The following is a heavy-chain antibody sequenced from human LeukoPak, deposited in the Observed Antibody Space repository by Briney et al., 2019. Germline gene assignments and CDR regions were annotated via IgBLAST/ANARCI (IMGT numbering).Heavy chain of an antibody. D-gene: IGHD4-17*01. Sequence: GGSLRLSCAASGFTFSSYAMHWVRQAPGKGLGWVAVISYDGSNKYYADSVKGRFTISRDNSKNTLYLQMNSLRAEDTAVYYCARVRYDYGDYVGAFDIWGQGTMVTVSS. CDR3: ARVRYDYGDYVGAFDI. J-gene: IGHJ3*02. CDR1: GFTFSSYA. V-gene: IGHV3-30-3*01. CDR2: ISYDGSNK.